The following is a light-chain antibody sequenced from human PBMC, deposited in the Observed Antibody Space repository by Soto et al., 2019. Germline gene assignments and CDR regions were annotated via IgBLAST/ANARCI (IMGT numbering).Light chain of an antibody. Sequence: IVLTQSPGTLSLSPGERATLSCRASQSVGSNFLAWYQQKRGQAPRILIYAASNRASGIPDRFSGSGSGSDFPLTISRLEPEDFAVYYCQQYGSPPLAFGQGTRVEI. CDR1: QSVGSNF. J-gene: IGKJ1*01. CDR3: QQYGSPPLA. CDR2: AAS. V-gene: IGKV3-20*01.